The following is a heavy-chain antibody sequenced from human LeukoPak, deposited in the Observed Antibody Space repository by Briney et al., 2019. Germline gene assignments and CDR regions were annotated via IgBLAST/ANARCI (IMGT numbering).Heavy chain of an antibody. CDR2: ISSSSSTI. CDR3: ARDRRVGATRPIDY. Sequence: PGGSLRLSCAASGFTFSSYSMNWVRQAPGKGLEWVSYISSSSSTIYYADSVKGRFTISRDNAKNSLYLQMNSLRAEDTAVYYCARDRRVGATRPIDYWGQGTLVTVSS. J-gene: IGHJ4*02. V-gene: IGHV3-48*04. CDR1: GFTFSSYS. D-gene: IGHD1-26*01.